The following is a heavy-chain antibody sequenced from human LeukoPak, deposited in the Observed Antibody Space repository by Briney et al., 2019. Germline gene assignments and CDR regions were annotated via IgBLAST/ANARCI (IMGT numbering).Heavy chain of an antibody. V-gene: IGHV3-30*03. CDR1: GFTFSNFG. D-gene: IGHD6-19*01. J-gene: IGHJ2*01. CDR2: ISYDGNDK. Sequence: GGPLRLSCAVSGFTFSNFGMHWVRQAPGKGLEWVAVISYDGNDKYYADSVKGRFTISRDNSKNTLYLQTNSLRAEDTAVYYCATTLSSGWSGFRWYLDLWGRGTLVIVSS. CDR3: ATTLSSGWSGFRWYLDL.